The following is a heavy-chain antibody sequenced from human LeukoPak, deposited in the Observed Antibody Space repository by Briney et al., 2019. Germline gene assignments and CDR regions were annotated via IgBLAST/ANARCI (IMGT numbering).Heavy chain of an antibody. CDR2: IIPILGIA. CDR3: AIGHCGGDCPMDY. CDR1: GGTFSSYA. V-gene: IGHV1-69*04. J-gene: IGHJ4*02. Sequence: GASVKVSCKASGGTFSSYAISWVRQAPGQGLEWMGRIIPILGIANYAQKFQGRVTITADKSTSTAYMELSSLRSEDTAVYYCAIGHCGGDCPMDYWGQGTLVTVSS. D-gene: IGHD2-21*02.